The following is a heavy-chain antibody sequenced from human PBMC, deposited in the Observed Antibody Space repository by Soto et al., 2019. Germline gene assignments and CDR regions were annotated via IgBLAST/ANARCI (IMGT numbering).Heavy chain of an antibody. J-gene: IGHJ4*02. V-gene: IGHV3-23*01. D-gene: IGHD3-16*01. CDR2: ISGSGGST. Sequence: EVQLLESGGGLVQPGGSLRLSCAAPGFTFSSYAMSWVRQGPGKGLEWVLVISGSGGSTFYADSVKGRFTISRDNSKNTMFLQMNSLRAEDTAVYYCAKVWDSRAYSYAYNALDYWGQGTLVTVSS. CDR3: AKVWDSRAYSYAYNALDY. CDR1: GFTFSSYA.